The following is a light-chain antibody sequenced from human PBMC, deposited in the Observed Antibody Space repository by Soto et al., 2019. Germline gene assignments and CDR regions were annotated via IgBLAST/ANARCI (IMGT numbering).Light chain of an antibody. Sequence: VVMTQSPVTLSVSSREGATLXXRASYSVNSNLAWYQQKPGQAPRXVIYRASTRATGIAARFSGSGSGTEFTLTIASLQSEDSAVYYCQQYDSWPMTFGQGTRLEIK. CDR3: QQYDSWPMT. CDR1: YSVNSN. CDR2: RAS. J-gene: IGKJ5*01. V-gene: IGKV3-15*01.